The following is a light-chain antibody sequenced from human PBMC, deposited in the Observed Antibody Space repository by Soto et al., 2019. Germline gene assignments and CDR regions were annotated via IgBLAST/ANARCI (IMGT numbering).Light chain of an antibody. V-gene: IGKV1-8*01. CDR1: QGISSY. Sequence: AIRMTQSPSSFSASTGDRVTITCRARQGISSYLAWYQQKPGKAPKPLIYAASTLQSGVPSRFSGRGSGTNFTLTISCLQSEDFATYYGEQYYSYPWTFGQGIKVVIK. CDR3: EQYYSYPWT. CDR2: AAS. J-gene: IGKJ1*01.